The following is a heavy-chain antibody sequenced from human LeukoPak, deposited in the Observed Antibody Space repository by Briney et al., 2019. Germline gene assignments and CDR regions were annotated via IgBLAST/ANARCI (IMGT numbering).Heavy chain of an antibody. Sequence: GGSLRLSCAASGFTVSSYSMNWVRQAPGKGLEWVSSINTRSYIYYADSVNGRFTISRDDAKNSLYLQMNSLTAEDTAVYYCAREGGYCYGGSCRWFDSWGQGTLVTVSS. J-gene: IGHJ5*01. V-gene: IGHV3-21*01. CDR2: INTRSYI. CDR3: AREGGYCYGGSCRWFDS. D-gene: IGHD2-15*01. CDR1: GFTVSSYS.